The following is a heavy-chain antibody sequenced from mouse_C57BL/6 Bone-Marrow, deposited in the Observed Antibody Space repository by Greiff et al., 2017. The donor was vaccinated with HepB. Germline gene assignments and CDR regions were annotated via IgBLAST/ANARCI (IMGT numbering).Heavy chain of an antibody. CDR2: IRLKSDNYAT. D-gene: IGHD1-1*01. V-gene: IGHV6-3*01. CDR1: GFTFSNYW. J-gene: IGHJ1*03. Sequence: EVKVEESGGGLVQPGGSMKLSCVASGFTFSNYWMNWVRQSPEKGLEWVAQIRLKSDNYATHYAESVKGRFTISRDDSKSSVYLQMNNLRAEDTGIYYCTATVVARDWYFDVWGTGTTVTVSS. CDR3: TATVVARDWYFDV.